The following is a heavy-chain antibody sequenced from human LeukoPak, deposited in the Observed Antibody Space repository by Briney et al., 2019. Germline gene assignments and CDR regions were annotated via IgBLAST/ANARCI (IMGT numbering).Heavy chain of an antibody. D-gene: IGHD3-22*01. CDR1: GGTFSSYA. J-gene: IGHJ6*02. V-gene: IGHV1-69*04. Sequence: SVKVSCKASGGTFSSYAISWVRQAPGQGLEWMGRIIPILGIANYAQKFQGRVTITADKSTSTAYMELSSLRSEDTAVYYCARVGVSYYYDSSGYYPSDYYYYGMDVWGQGTTVTVSS. CDR3: ARVGVSYYYDSSGYYPSDYYYYGMDV. CDR2: IIPILGIA.